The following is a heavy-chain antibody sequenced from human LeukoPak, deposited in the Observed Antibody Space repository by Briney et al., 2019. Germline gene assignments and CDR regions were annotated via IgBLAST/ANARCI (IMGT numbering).Heavy chain of an antibody. CDR2: IYTDGST. CDR1: GFIVSSNY. Sequence: HPGGSLRLSCAASGFIVSSNYMSWVRQPPGKGLEWVSIIYTDGSTYYADSVKGRFTISRDNSKNTLYLQMSSLRAEDTAVYYCARDSGSYYVSYYYGMDVWGQGTTVTVSS. D-gene: IGHD1-26*01. J-gene: IGHJ6*02. CDR3: ARDSGSYYVSYYYGMDV. V-gene: IGHV3-53*01.